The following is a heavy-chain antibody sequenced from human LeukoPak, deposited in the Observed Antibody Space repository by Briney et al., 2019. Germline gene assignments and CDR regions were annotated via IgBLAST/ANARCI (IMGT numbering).Heavy chain of an antibody. Sequence: ASVKVSCKPSGYTFTDYYVHWVRQAPGQGLEWMGWINPNSGGTKYAQNFQGRVTMTRDTSISTAYMELSRLRSDDTAVYYCARERREFFDYWGHGTLVTVSS. V-gene: IGHV1-2*02. J-gene: IGHJ4*01. CDR3: ARERREFFDY. CDR1: GYTFTDYY. D-gene: IGHD3-10*01. CDR2: INPNSGGT.